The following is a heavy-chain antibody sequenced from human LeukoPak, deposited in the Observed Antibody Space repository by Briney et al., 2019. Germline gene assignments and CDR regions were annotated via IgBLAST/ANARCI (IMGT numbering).Heavy chain of an antibody. Sequence: SETLSLTCAVYGGSFSGYYWSWIRQPPGKGLEWIGEINHSGSTNYNPSLKSRVTISVDTSKNQFSLKLSSVTAADTAVYYCAGRATLITMVRGYDYWGQGTLVTVSS. V-gene: IGHV4-34*01. CDR3: AGRATLITMVRGYDY. CDR2: INHSGST. D-gene: IGHD3-10*01. CDR1: GGSFSGYY. J-gene: IGHJ4*02.